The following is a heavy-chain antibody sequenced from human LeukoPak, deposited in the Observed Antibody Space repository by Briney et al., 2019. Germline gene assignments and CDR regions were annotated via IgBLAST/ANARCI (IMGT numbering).Heavy chain of an antibody. CDR3: AKEFSRGRYYGSGPSLYYFYGLDV. V-gene: IGHV3-23*01. CDR2: ISDSGGST. J-gene: IGHJ6*02. D-gene: IGHD3-10*01. CDR1: GFTFSSYA. Sequence: GGSLRLSCAASGFTFSSYALTWVRQAPGKGLEWVSAISDSGGSTYYTDSVKGRFTISRDNSKNTLYLQMNSLRADDTAVYYCAKEFSRGRYYGSGPSLYYFYGLDVWGQGTTVTVSS.